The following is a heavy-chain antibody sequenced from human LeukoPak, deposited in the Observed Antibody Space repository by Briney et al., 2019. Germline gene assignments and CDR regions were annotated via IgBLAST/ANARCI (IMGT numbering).Heavy chain of an antibody. CDR2: ISYDGSNK. V-gene: IGHV3-30*18. D-gene: IGHD3-22*01. J-gene: IGHJ4*02. CDR3: AKRDYYDNTLFDY. CDR1: GFSLSRFG. Sequence: GGSLRLSCVASGFSLSRFGMHWVRQAPGKGLEWVAVISYDGSNKYYADSVKGRFTISRDNSKNTLYLQMNSLRAEDTAVYYCAKRDYYDNTLFDYWGQGTLVTVSS.